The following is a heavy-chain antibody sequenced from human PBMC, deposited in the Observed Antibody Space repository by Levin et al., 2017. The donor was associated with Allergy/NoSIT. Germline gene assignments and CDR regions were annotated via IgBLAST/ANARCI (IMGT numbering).Heavy chain of an antibody. J-gene: IGHJ5*02. CDR2: INSDGSST. Sequence: ETLSLTCAASGFTFSSYWMHWVRQAPGKGLVWVSRINSDGSSTSYADSVKGRFTISRDNAKNTLYLQMNSLRAEDTAVYYCARDSGVLRSQARFDPWGQGTLVTVSS. CDR3: ARDSGVLRSQARFDP. V-gene: IGHV3-74*01. CDR1: GFTFSSYW. D-gene: IGHD2-21*01.